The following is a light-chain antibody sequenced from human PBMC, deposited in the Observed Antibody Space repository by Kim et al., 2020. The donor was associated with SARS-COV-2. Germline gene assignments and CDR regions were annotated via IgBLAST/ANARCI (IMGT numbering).Light chain of an antibody. Sequence: ASVKLTCTLSSGHNTYAIAWHQQLPGKGPRFLMKINSDGSHAVADGIPDRFSGSGSGAERYLTISSLQSEDEADYFCQTWDTGIRVFGGGTQLTVL. CDR2: INSDGSH. V-gene: IGLV4-69*01. CDR3: QTWDTGIRV. J-gene: IGLJ2*01. CDR1: SGHNTYA.